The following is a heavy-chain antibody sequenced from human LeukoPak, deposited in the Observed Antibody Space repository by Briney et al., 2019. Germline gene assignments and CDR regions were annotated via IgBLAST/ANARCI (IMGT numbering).Heavy chain of an antibody. J-gene: IGHJ3*01. CDR2: INGNGVGT. Sequence: PGGSLRLSCSASGFTFSTYAMHWVRHAPGKGLEFLSAINGNGVGTFYADSVKGRFTVSRDNSKSTLYLQMSSLRAEDTALYYCVKDTYSSSWSAFDVWGQGTMVTVSS. CDR3: VKDTYSSSWSAFDV. V-gene: IGHV3-64D*06. D-gene: IGHD6-13*01. CDR1: GFTFSTYA.